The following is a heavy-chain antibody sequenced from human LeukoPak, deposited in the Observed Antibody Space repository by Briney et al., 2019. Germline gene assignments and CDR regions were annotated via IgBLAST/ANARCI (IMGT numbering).Heavy chain of an antibody. D-gene: IGHD6-13*01. Sequence: SETLSLTCTVSGGSISSYYWSWIRQPPGKGLEWIGSIYYSGSTYYNPSLKSRVTISVDTSKNQFSLKLSSATAADTAVYYCARLAAAGIYNWGSIYYYYYMDVWGKGTTVTISS. V-gene: IGHV4-59*04. J-gene: IGHJ6*03. CDR1: GGSISSYY. CDR3: ARLAAAGIYNWGSIYYYYYMDV. CDR2: IYYSGST.